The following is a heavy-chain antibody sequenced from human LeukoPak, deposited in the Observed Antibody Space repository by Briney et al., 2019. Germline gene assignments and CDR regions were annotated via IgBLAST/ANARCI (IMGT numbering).Heavy chain of an antibody. CDR2: INHSGST. V-gene: IGHV4-34*01. CDR3: ARDTSHSAADY. D-gene: IGHD2-2*01. Sequence: PSETLSLTCAVYGGSFSGYYWSWIRQPPGKGLEWIGEINHSGSTNYNPSLKSRVTISVDTSKNQFPLKLSSVTAADTAVYYCARDTSHSAADYWGQGTLVTVSS. J-gene: IGHJ4*02. CDR1: GGSFSGYY.